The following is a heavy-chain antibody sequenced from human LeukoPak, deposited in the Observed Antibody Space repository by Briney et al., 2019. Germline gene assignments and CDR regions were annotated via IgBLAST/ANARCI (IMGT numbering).Heavy chain of an antibody. CDR2: IKQDGSDK. V-gene: IGHV3-7*01. J-gene: IGHJ4*02. D-gene: IGHD1-7*01. CDR3: AIRISRNYRFDY. CDR1: GFTFNTYW. Sequence: PGGSLRLSCAASGFTFNTYWMSWVRQAPGKGLEWVANIKQDGSDKYYVDSVKGRFTISRDNAKNSLYLQMNSLRAEDTAVYDCAIRISRNYRFDYWGQGTLVTVSS.